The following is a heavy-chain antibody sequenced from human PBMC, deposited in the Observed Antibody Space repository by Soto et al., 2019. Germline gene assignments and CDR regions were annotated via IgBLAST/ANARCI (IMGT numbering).Heavy chain of an antibody. J-gene: IGHJ6*03. D-gene: IGHD1-26*01. CDR1: GYTFTSYG. CDR3: ARGTEGWEYYYYYMDV. V-gene: IGHV1-18*01. Sequence: ASVKVSCKASGYTFTSYGISWVRQAPGQGLEWMGWISAYNGNTNYAQKFQGRVTMTTDTSTSTAYMELRSLRSDDTAVYYCARGTEGWEYYYYYMDVWGKGTTVTVSS. CDR2: ISAYNGNT.